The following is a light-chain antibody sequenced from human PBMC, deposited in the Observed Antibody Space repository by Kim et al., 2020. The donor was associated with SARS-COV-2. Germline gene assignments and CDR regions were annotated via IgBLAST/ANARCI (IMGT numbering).Light chain of an antibody. CDR1: NIGTKH. CDR2: KNG. CDR3: QVWDSNTVV. V-gene: IGLV3-9*01. Sequence: SYELTQPPSVSVALGQTAKITCAGNNIGTKHVHWYQQKSGQAPVTVIYKNGNLASEIPERFSGSNSGNTATLTISRAQAGDEADYYCQVWDSNTVVFGGG. J-gene: IGLJ3*02.